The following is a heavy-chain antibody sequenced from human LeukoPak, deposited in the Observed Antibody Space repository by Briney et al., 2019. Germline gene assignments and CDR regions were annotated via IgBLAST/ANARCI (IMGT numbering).Heavy chain of an antibody. J-gene: IGHJ6*03. CDR3: ARGTPYYYYYYMDV. Sequence: ASVKVSCKASAGTFSSYAISWVRQAPGQGLEWMGGIIPVFGTADYAQKFQRRVTITTDEYTSTAYMKLSSLRSEDTAVYYCARGTPYYYYYYMDVWGKGTTVTVSS. CDR1: AGTFSSYA. D-gene: IGHD1-14*01. CDR2: IIPVFGTA. V-gene: IGHV1-69*05.